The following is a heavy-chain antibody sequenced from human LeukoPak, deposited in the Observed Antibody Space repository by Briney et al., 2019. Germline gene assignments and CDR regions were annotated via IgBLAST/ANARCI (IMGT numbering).Heavy chain of an antibody. J-gene: IGHJ5*02. Sequence: GGSLRLSRSPSGFTVSGSAIHWVRQSSGKGRGGVGQIDKKDKGYATATAYAASVKGRFTISRDDSINTAYLQMKSLKTEDTALYYCTRDSGTYNWFDPWGQGTLVTVSS. CDR3: TRDSGTYNWFDP. CDR2: IDKKDKGYATAT. CDR1: GFTVSGSA. V-gene: IGHV3-73*01. D-gene: IGHD1-26*01.